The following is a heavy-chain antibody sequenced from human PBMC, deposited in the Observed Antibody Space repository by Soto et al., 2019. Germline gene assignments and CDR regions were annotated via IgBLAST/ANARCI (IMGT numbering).Heavy chain of an antibody. V-gene: IGHV3-7*01. CDR2: IKQDGSEK. Sequence: GGSLRLSCAASGFTFSSYWMSWFRQAPGKGLEWVAYIKQDGSEKYYVDSVKGRFTISRDNAKNSLYLQMNSLRDEDTAVYYCARASTVTNPSYVMDVWGQGTTVTVSS. D-gene: IGHD4-17*01. J-gene: IGHJ6*02. CDR1: GFTFSSYW. CDR3: ARASTVTNPSYVMDV.